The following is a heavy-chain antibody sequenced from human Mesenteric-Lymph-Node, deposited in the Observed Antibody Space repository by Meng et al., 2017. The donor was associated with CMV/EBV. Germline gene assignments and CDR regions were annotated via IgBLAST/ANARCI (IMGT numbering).Heavy chain of an antibody. J-gene: IGHJ4*02. CDR3: ARGDDSSGYYSFGIDY. D-gene: IGHD3-22*01. V-gene: IGHV1-3*02. Sequence: ASVKVSCKASGYTFTSYAMHWVRQAPGQRLEWMGWSNAGNGNTKYSQEFQGRVTITRDTSASTAYMELSSLRSEDTAVYYCARGDDSSGYYSFGIDYWGQGTLVTVSS. CDR1: GYTFTSYA. CDR2: SNAGNGNT.